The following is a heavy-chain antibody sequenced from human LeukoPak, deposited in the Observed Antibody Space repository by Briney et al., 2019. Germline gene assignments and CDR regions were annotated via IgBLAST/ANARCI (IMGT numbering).Heavy chain of an antibody. Sequence: ASVKVSCKASGYTFTGYYINWVRQAPGQAPEWVGWVNPNTGGTRYAQKFQGRVTMTRDTSITTAFMELRGLTFDDTAVFYCVREAGPLDWGQGTLVAVSS. CDR2: VNPNTGGT. V-gene: IGHV1-2*02. J-gene: IGHJ4*02. CDR3: VREAGPLD. CDR1: GYTFTGYY.